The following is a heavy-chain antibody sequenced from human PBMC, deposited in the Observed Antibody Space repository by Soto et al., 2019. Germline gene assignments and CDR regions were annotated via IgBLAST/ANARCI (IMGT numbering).Heavy chain of an antibody. CDR2: ISAYNGNT. D-gene: IGHD2-8*01. CDR1: GYTFTSYG. Sequence: ASVKVSCKASGYTFTSYGISWVRQAPGQGLEWMGWISAYNGNTNYAQKLQGRVTMTTDTSTSTAYMELRSLRSDDTAVYYCARGNVLMVYAMSASWFDPWGQGTLVTVSS. CDR3: ARGNVLMVYAMSASWFDP. J-gene: IGHJ5*02. V-gene: IGHV1-18*01.